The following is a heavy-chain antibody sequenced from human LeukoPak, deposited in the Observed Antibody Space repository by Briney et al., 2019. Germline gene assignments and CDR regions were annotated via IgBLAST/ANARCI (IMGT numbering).Heavy chain of an antibody. CDR3: AKVTRDIVVVPAAIHRSQYYYYGMDV. V-gene: IGHV3-23*01. Sequence: GGSLRLSCAASGFTFGSYAMSWVRQAPGKGLEWVSAISGSGGSTYYADSVKGRFTISRDNSKNTLYLQMNSLRAEDTAVYYCAKVTRDIVVVPAAIHRSQYYYYGMDVWGQGTTVTVSS. J-gene: IGHJ6*02. CDR1: GFTFGSYA. D-gene: IGHD2-2*02. CDR2: ISGSGGST.